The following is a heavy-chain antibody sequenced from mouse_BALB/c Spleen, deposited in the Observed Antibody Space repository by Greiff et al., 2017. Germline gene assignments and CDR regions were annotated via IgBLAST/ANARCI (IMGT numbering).Heavy chain of an antibody. CDR2: IRLKSNNYAT. Sequence: EVKVEESGGGLVQPGGSMKLSCVASGFTFSNYWMNWVRQSPEKGLEWVAEIRLKSNNYATHYAESVKGRFTISRDDSKSSVYLQMNNLRAEDTGIYYCTRNLITTRGYYFDYWGQGTTLTVSS. CDR3: TRNLITTRGYYFDY. J-gene: IGHJ2*01. D-gene: IGHD2-4*01. CDR1: GFTFSNYW. V-gene: IGHV6-6*02.